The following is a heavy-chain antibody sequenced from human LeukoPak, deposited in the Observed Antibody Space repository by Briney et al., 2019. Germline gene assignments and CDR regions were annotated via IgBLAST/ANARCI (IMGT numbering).Heavy chain of an antibody. CDR2: ISSSSSYI. CDR3: ARSKSGSYYRREPVPFDY. J-gene: IGHJ4*02. D-gene: IGHD1-26*01. Sequence: PGGSLRLSCAASGFTFSSYSMNWVRQAPGKGLEWVSSISSSSSYIYYADSVKGRFTISRDNAKNSLYLQMNSLRAEDTAVYYCARSKSGSYYRREPVPFDYWGQGTLVTVSS. CDR1: GFTFSSYS. V-gene: IGHV3-21*01.